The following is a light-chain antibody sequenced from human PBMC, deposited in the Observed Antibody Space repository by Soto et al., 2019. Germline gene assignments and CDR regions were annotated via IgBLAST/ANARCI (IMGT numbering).Light chain of an antibody. V-gene: IGKV1-5*01. CDR2: DVS. Sequence: DIQMTQSPSTLSASVGDRVTITCRASQSISSWLAWYQQKPGKAPKLLIYDVSSLESGVPSRVSGSGSGTEFTLTISSLQPDDCATYYCQQYNTFWTFGQGTKVEIK. CDR3: QQYNTFWT. J-gene: IGKJ1*01. CDR1: QSISSW.